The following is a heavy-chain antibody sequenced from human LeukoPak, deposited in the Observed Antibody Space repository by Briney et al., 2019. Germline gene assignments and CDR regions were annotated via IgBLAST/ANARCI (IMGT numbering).Heavy chain of an antibody. CDR3: ARVSSINYDSGFDY. Sequence: PSETLSLTCGVYGGSFSGYYWSWIRQPPGKGLEWIGEINHSGSTNYNPSLKSRVTISVDTSKNQFSLKLSSVTAADTAVYYCARVSSINYDSGFDYWGQGTLVTVSS. V-gene: IGHV4-34*01. CDR2: INHSGST. D-gene: IGHD3-22*01. J-gene: IGHJ4*02. CDR1: GGSFSGYY.